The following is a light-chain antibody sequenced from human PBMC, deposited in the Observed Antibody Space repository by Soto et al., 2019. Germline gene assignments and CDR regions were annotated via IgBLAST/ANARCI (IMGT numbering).Light chain of an antibody. CDR1: QSVRSN. CDR2: GAS. J-gene: IGKJ1*01. Sequence: VMTQSPATLSVSPGERATLSCRASQSVRSNLAWYQQKPGQAPRLLIYGASTRATGIPARFSGSGSGAEFTLTISSLQSEDFAVYYCQQYDNWPPWTFGQGTKVEIK. CDR3: QQYDNWPPWT. V-gene: IGKV3D-15*01.